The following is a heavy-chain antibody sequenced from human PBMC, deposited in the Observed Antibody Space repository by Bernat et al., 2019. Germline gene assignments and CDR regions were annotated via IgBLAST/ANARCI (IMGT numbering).Heavy chain of an antibody. CDR3: TRVVISRISTYYYYGMDV. Sequence: EVQLVESGGGLVQLGGSLKLSCAASGFTFSGSAMHWVRQASGKGLEWVGRIRSKANSYATAYAASVKGRFTIARDDSKNTAYLQMNSLKTEDTAVYYCTRVVISRISTYYYYGMDVWGQGTTVTVSS. D-gene: IGHD3-22*01. V-gene: IGHV3-73*01. CDR2: IRSKANSYAT. CDR1: GFTFSGSA. J-gene: IGHJ6*02.